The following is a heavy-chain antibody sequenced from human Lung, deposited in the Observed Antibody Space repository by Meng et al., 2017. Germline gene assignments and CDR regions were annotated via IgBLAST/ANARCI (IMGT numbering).Heavy chain of an antibody. CDR2: IFHSGST. D-gene: IGHD1-26*01. Sequence: QVQMQESGPGLVKPSGTLSLTCVVSGGSITRSTWWSWVRQTPGKGLEWFGEIFHSGSTNYNPPLESRVTISVDKSKNQFSLKVYSVTAADTATYYCARFDISSSGRGDYWGQGILVTVSS. CDR3: ARFDISSSGRGDY. J-gene: IGHJ4*02. CDR1: GGSITRSTW. V-gene: IGHV4-4*02.